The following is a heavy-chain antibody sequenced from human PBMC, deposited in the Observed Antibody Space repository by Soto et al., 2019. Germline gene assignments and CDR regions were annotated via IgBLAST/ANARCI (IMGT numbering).Heavy chain of an antibody. CDR2: IIPIFGTA. Sequence: SVKVSCKASGGTFSSYAISWVRQAPGQGLEWMGGIIPIFGTANYAQKFQGRVTITADESTSTAYMELSSLRSEDTAVYYCASPNVLRFLEWLPRYYYYGMDVWGQGTTVTVSS. D-gene: IGHD3-3*01. V-gene: IGHV1-69*13. J-gene: IGHJ6*02. CDR3: ASPNVLRFLEWLPRYYYYGMDV. CDR1: GGTFSSYA.